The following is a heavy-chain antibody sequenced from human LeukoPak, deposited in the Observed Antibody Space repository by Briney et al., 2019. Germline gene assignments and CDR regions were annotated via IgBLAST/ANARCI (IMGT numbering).Heavy chain of an antibody. CDR1: GFTFSSYA. V-gene: IGHV4-39*01. Sequence: GSLRLSCAASGFTFSSYAMSWIRQSPGKGLEWIGNIYYSGSTYHNPSLKSRVTISVDTSKNQFSLKLTSVTAADTAVYYCARLPQGGSSYGPLDVWGQGTTVTVSS. D-gene: IGHD5-18*01. CDR3: ARLPQGGSSYGPLDV. CDR2: IYYSGST. J-gene: IGHJ6*02.